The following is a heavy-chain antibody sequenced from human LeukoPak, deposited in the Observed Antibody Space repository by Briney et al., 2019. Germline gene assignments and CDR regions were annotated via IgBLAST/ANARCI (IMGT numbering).Heavy chain of an antibody. CDR3: ASLDSVVVTAMGYY. D-gene: IGHD2-21*02. CDR2: INPNTGGT. J-gene: IGHJ4*02. CDR1: GYTFTGYF. Sequence: ASVKVSRKTSGYTFTGYFIHWVRHAPGQGLEWMGWINPNTGGTNYAQKFQGRVTMTRDTSISTAYMELSSLRFDDTAVYYCASLDSVVVTAMGYYWGQGTLVTVSS. V-gene: IGHV1-2*02.